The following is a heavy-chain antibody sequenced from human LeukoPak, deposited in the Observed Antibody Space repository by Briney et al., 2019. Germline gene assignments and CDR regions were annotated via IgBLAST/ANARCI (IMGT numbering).Heavy chain of an antibody. D-gene: IGHD5-12*01. V-gene: IGHV1-3*01. J-gene: IGHJ6*02. CDR1: GYTFTSYA. CDR3: ARGGGYDRPYYYYGMDV. Sequence: ASVKVSCKASGYTFTSYAIHWVRQAPGQRLEWMGWINAGNGNTKNSQKFQGRVTIIRDTSASTAYMELSSLRSEDTAVYYCARGGGYDRPYYYYGMDVWGQGTTVTVSS. CDR2: INAGNGNT.